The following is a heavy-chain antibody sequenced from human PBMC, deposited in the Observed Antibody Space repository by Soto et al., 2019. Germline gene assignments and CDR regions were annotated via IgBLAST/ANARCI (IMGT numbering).Heavy chain of an antibody. CDR2: ITGSGVGM. J-gene: IGHJ5*02. V-gene: IGHV3-23*01. CDR1: GFTFRDFA. D-gene: IGHD1-1*01. CDR3: GKTNPPRPQRKEGNAWSAP. Sequence: EVQLLESGGVLVQPGESLRLSCAATGFTFRDFAMTWVRQAPGKGLEWVSTITGSGVGMHYADSVKGRFTISRDNSKKPPFWQMTALRPKETAVNHWGKTNPPRPQRKEGNAWSAPWGKEPWSPSPQ.